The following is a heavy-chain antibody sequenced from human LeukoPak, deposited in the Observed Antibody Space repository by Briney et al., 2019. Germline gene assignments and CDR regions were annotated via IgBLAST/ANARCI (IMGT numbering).Heavy chain of an antibody. CDR2: ISYDGSNK. J-gene: IGHJ4*02. V-gene: IGHV3-30-3*01. CDR1: GFTPSIYA. D-gene: IGHD4-17*01. CDR3: GGDADEDYGDYWEVLDY. Sequence: GGCLRLSRAASGFTPSIYAMHWVPQAPGKGLEGGGVISYDGSNKFYTDSVRGRFTISRDNTKNTLYLQMISLKAEDEAVDYCGGDADEDYGDYWEVLDYEGRGNLATVTS.